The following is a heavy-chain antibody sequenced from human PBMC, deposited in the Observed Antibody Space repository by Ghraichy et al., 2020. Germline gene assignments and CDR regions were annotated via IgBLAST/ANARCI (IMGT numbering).Heavy chain of an antibody. CDR1: GGSFSGYY. Sequence: SETLSLTCAVYGGSFSGYYWSWIRQPPGKGLEWIGEINHSGSTNYNPSLKSRVTISVDTSKNQFSLKLSSVTAADTAVYYCARVGYSYGPRKSDYWGQEPWSPSPQ. D-gene: IGHD5-18*01. J-gene: IGHJ4*01. CDR2: INHSGST. CDR3: ARVGYSYGPRKSDY. V-gene: IGHV4-34*01.